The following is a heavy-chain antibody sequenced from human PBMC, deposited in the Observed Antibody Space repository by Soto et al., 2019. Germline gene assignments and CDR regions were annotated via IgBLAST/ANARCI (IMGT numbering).Heavy chain of an antibody. V-gene: IGHV4-39*01. J-gene: IGHJ4*02. CDR1: GASIGSHNYC. D-gene: IGHD6-6*01. Sequence: SVTMSLTCSVSGASIGSHNYCWAWIRQPPGEGLECIGSIYSSEDTYYNPSLKSRVTISVDTSKNQFSLKLRSVTAADTAVYYCVRSSIEPRVFVSPFDYWGQGTLVTVSS. CDR2: IYSSEDT. CDR3: VRSSIEPRVFVSPFDY.